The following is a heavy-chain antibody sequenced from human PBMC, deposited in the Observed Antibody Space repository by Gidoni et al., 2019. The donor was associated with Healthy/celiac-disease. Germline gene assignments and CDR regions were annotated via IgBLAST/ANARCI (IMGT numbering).Heavy chain of an antibody. D-gene: IGHD6-6*01. V-gene: IGHV3-30-3*01. CDR2: ISDDGSNK. CDR3: AREVRIAARKGGMDV. CDR1: GFTFRRYA. Sequence: QVQLVESGGGVVQPGRSLRLSCAASGFTFRRYAMHWVRQAPGKGLEWVAVISDDGSNKYYADSVKGRFTISRDNSKNTLYLQMNSLRAEDTAVYYCAREVRIAARKGGMDVWGQGTTVTVSS. J-gene: IGHJ6*02.